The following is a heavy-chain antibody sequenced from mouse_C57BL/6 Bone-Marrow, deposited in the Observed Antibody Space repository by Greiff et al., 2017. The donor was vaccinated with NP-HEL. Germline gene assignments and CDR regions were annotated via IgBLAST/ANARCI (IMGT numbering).Heavy chain of an antibody. Sequence: VPLQQSGAELVRPGTSVKMSCKASGYTFTNYWIGWAKQRPGHGLEWIGDIYPGGGYTNYNEKFKGKATLTADKSSSTAYMQFSSLTSEDSAIYYCASHYYGSSPFDYWGQGTTLTVSS. CDR2: IYPGGGYT. J-gene: IGHJ2*01. D-gene: IGHD1-1*01. CDR3: ASHYYGSSPFDY. CDR1: GYTFTNYW. V-gene: IGHV1-63*01.